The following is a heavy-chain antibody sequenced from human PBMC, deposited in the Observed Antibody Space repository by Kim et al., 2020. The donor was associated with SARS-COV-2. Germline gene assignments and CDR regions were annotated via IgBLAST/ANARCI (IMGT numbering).Heavy chain of an antibody. Sequence: ASVKVSCKTSGYTFTAFGVRWVRQAPGQGLEWLGRVSADNDKTDYAQNLQGRVTMTTDTSTSTAYMELRSLRSDDTAVYYCARDLGDFGPHLGVFFDYWGEGSLGTVSS. V-gene: IGHV1-18*04. CDR1: GYTFTAFG. CDR3: ARDLGDFGPHLGVFFDY. J-gene: IGHJ4*02. D-gene: IGHD2-21*01. CDR2: VSADNDKT.